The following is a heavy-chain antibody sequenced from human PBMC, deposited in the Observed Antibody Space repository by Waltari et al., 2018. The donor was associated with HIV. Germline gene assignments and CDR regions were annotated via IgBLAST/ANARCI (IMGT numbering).Heavy chain of an antibody. CDR3: ARGGFYGSGSKVN. J-gene: IGHJ4*02. Sequence: EVQLVESGGGLVQPGGSLRLSCAASGFTFSSYWMSWVRQAPGTGREGVDNIKKDGSEKYDVESENGRFTISRDNAENSLYVQMNSLRAEDTAVYYCARGGFYGSGSKVNWGQGTLVTVSS. CDR1: GFTFSSYW. D-gene: IGHD3-10*01. V-gene: IGHV3-7*04. CDR2: IKKDGSEK.